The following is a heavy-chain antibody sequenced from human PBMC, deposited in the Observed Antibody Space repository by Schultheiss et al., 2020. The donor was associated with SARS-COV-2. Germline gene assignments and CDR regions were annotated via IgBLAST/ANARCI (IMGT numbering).Heavy chain of an antibody. CDR3: AKAATIFGVVIIRNVIDY. J-gene: IGHJ4*02. Sequence: GGSLRLSCAASGFTFSSYAMHWVRQAPGKGLEWVSVIYSGGSTYYADSVKGRFTISRDDSKNTLYLQMNSLKSEDTAVYYCAKAATIFGVVIIRNVIDYWGQGTLVTVSS. V-gene: IGHV3-23*03. D-gene: IGHD3-3*01. CDR2: IYSGGST. CDR1: GFTFSSYA.